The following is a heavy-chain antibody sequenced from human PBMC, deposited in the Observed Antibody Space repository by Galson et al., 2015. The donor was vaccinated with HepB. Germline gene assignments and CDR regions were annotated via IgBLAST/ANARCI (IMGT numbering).Heavy chain of an antibody. CDR2: ISADGTRT. V-gene: IGHV3-74*01. CDR3: AREVAVGCGSYPI. CDR1: GFTFSDYW. J-gene: IGHJ4*02. D-gene: IGHD6-19*01. Sequence: SLRLSCAASGFTFSDYWMHWVRHAPGKGLLWVSYISADGTRTKYADSVKGRFTISRDNAKNTVYLQMNSLRAEDTAVYYCAREVAVGCGSYPIWSQGSLVSVSS.